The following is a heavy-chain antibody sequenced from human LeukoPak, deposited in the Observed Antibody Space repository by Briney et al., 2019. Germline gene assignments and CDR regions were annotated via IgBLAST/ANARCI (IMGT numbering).Heavy chain of an antibody. Sequence: GGSLRLSCAASGFTFNYAWMSWVRQVPGKGLEWVGQTVSEIDGGTTDYAAPVKGRFTISRDDSKSTLYLQMNSLKIEDTAVYYCTTDEDWNYARKDVWGQGATVIVS. CDR1: GFTFNYAW. J-gene: IGHJ6*02. D-gene: IGHD1-7*01. CDR3: TTDEDWNYARKDV. CDR2: TVSEIDGGTT. V-gene: IGHV3-15*04.